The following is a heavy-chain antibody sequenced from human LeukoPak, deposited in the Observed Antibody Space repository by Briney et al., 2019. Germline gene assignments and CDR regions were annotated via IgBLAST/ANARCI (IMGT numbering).Heavy chain of an antibody. CDR1: GFTFSSYS. V-gene: IGHV3-21*01. Sequence: GVLRLSCAASGFTFSSYSMNWVRQAPGKGLEWVSSISSSSSYIYYADSVKGRFTISRDNAKNSLYLQMNSLRAEDTAVYYCARDCSSTSCYRWSDYWGQGTLVTVSS. CDR3: ARDCSSTSCYRWSDY. D-gene: IGHD2-2*02. CDR2: ISSSSSYI. J-gene: IGHJ4*02.